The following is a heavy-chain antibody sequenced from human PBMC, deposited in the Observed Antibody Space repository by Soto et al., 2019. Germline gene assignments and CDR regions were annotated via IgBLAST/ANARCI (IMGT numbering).Heavy chain of an antibody. CDR1: GGSIKNSGYY. CDR3: GRDAVTKRDFYYYGMDV. D-gene: IGHD4-4*01. CDR2: ISYSGST. Sequence: PSETLSLTCTVSGGSIKNSGYYWSWIRQHPEKGLEWIGYISYSGSTDYAPPLKSRVTMSVDTSKNQFSLNLTSVTAADTAVYYCGRDAVTKRDFYYYGMDVWGRGTTVTVSS. J-gene: IGHJ6*02. V-gene: IGHV4-31*03.